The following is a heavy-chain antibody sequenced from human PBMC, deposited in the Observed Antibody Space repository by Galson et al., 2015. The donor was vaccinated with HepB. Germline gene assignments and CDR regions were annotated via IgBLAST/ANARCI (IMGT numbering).Heavy chain of an antibody. CDR3: ARVSYNWNDQWFDP. V-gene: IGHV3-53*01. CDR1: GFTVSSNY. CDR2: IYSGGST. D-gene: IGHD1-1*01. J-gene: IGHJ5*02. Sequence: SLRLSCAASGFTVSSNYMSWVRQAPGKGLEWVSVIYSGGSTYYADSVKGRFTISRDNSKNTLYLQMNSLRAEDTAVYYCARVSYNWNDQWFDPWGQGTLVTVSS.